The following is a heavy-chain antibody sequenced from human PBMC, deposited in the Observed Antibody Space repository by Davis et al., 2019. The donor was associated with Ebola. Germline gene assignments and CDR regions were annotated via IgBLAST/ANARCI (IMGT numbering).Heavy chain of an antibody. D-gene: IGHD4-17*01. CDR1: GGTFSSYA. CDR3: ARGLVTTAFDY. Sequence: ASVKVSCKASGGTFSSYAISWVRQAPGQGLEWMGWINPNSGGTNYAQKFQGRVTMTRDTSISTAYMELSRLRSDDTAVYYCARGLVTTAFDYWGQGTLVTVSS. J-gene: IGHJ4*02. CDR2: INPNSGGT. V-gene: IGHV1-2*02.